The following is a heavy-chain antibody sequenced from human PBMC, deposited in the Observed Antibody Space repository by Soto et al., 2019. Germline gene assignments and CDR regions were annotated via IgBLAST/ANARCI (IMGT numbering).Heavy chain of an antibody. J-gene: IGHJ4*02. D-gene: IGHD2-15*01. Sequence: QVQLVESGGGVVQPGRSLRLSCAASGFPFSSYGMQWVRQAPGKGLEWVAVIWYDGSNKYYGDSVKGRFTISRDNSKNTLYLQINSLRAEDTAVYYCARDLEGYCSGGSCYSELGYWGQGTLVTVSS. CDR3: ARDLEGYCSGGSCYSELGY. V-gene: IGHV3-33*01. CDR1: GFPFSSYG. CDR2: IWYDGSNK.